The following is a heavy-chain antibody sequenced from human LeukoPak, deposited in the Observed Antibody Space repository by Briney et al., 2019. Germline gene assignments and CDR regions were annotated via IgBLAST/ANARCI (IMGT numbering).Heavy chain of an antibody. CDR2: IYYSGST. D-gene: IGHD3-22*01. CDR3: ARDPRPRDYDSSEDYYYMDV. J-gene: IGHJ6*03. V-gene: IGHV4-59*01. CDR1: GGFISSYY. Sequence: PSETLSLTCTVSGGFISSYYWSWIRQPPGKGLEWIGYIYYSGSTNYNPSLKSRVTISVDTSKNQFSLKLSSVTAADTAVYYCARDPRPRDYDSSEDYYYMDVWGKGTTVTVSS.